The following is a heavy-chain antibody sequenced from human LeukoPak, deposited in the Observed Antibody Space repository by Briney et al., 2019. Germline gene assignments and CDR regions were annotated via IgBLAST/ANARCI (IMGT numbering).Heavy chain of an antibody. CDR3: TIATTDIDY. CDR1: GLTFSIHW. Sequence: PGGSLRLSCAASGLTFSIHWMNWVRQAPGKGLEWVSVIGGSGVRTHYADSVKGRFTISRDNSKNTLYLQMKSLRAEDTAVYYCTIATTDIDYWGQGTLVTVSS. V-gene: IGHV3-23*01. J-gene: IGHJ4*02. D-gene: IGHD4-17*01. CDR2: IGGSGVRT.